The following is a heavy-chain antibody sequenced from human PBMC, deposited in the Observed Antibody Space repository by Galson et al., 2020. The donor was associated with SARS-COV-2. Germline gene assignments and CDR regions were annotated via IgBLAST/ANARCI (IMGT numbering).Heavy chain of an antibody. CDR2: IASDGRKE. D-gene: IGHD6-13*01. CDR3: ARGPNSSWHDFGY. Sequence: GEPLKIPCVAFGFTFNSYAMHWVRNAPGKGLEGVADIASDGRKENYADSVKGRFTISRDKSKNTVYLQMNSLRADDPAVDYCARGPNSSWHDFGYGGQGTMVTSS. CDR1: GFTFNSYA. V-gene: IGHV3-30*04. J-gene: IGHJ4*02.